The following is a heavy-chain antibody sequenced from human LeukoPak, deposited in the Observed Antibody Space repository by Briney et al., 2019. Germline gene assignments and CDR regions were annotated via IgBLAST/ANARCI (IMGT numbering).Heavy chain of an antibody. V-gene: IGHV3-73*01. D-gene: IGHD3-10*01. CDR1: GFIFSGSA. CDR3: TGNYYGSGSYADFDY. J-gene: IGHJ4*02. Sequence: GGSLRLSCAASGFIFSGSALHWVRQASGKGLEWVGRIRSTANGYATAYAASVKGRFTISRDDSKNTAYLQMDSLKTEDTAVYYCTGNYYGSGSYADFDYWGQGTLVTVSS. CDR2: IRSTANGYAT.